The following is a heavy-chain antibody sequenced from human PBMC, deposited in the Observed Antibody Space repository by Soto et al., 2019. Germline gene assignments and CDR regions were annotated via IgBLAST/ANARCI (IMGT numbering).Heavy chain of an antibody. D-gene: IGHD5-12*01. J-gene: IGHJ4*02. CDR1: GGSINTYY. CDR3: ARGDFYGGYESDY. CDR2: IYHSGST. V-gene: IGHV4-59*12. Sequence: SETLSLTCTVPGGSINTYYWSWIRQSPGKGLEWIGNIYHSGSTNYNPSLKSRVTISVDTSKNQFSLKLSSVTAADTAVYFCARGDFYGGYESDYWGQGTLVTVSS.